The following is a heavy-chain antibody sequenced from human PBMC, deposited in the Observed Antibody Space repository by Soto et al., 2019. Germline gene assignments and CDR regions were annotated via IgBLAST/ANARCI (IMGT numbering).Heavy chain of an antibody. D-gene: IGHD2-2*01. J-gene: IGHJ6*03. CDR3: ARGIVVVPAATYYYYYYMDV. V-gene: IGHV1-8*01. Sequence: ASVKVSCTASGYTYTSYDINWVRQATGQGLEWMGWMNPNSGNTGYAQKFQGRVTMTRNTSISTAYMELSSLRSEDTAVYYCARGIVVVPAATYYYYYYMDVWGKGTTVTVSS. CDR2: MNPNSGNT. CDR1: GYTYTSYD.